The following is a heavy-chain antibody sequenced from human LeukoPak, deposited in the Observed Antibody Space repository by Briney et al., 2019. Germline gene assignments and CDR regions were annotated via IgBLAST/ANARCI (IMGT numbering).Heavy chain of an antibody. J-gene: IGHJ4*02. D-gene: IGHD3-22*01. CDR2: INPNSGGT. V-gene: IGHV1-2*02. CDR3: ARATYYYDSSGYYPILAPFDY. CDR1: GYTFTSYG. Sequence: GASVKVSCKASGYTFTSYGISWVRQAPGQGLEWMGWINPNSGGTNYAQKFQGRVTMTRDTSISTAYMELSRLRSDDTAVYYCARATYYYDSSGYYPILAPFDYWGQGTLVTVSS.